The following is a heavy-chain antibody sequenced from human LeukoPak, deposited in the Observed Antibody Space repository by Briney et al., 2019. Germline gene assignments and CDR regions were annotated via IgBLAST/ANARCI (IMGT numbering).Heavy chain of an antibody. CDR1: GGSISSSSYY. CDR2: IYYSGST. CDR3: VTYYYGSSAPKRNY. J-gene: IGHJ4*02. D-gene: IGHD3-22*01. V-gene: IGHV4-39*07. Sequence: SETLSLTCTVSGGSISSSSYYWGWIRQPPGKGLEWIGSIYYSGSTYYNPSLKSRVTISGDTSKKQFSLKLSSVTAADTAAYYCVTYYYGSSAPKRNYWGQGILVTVSS.